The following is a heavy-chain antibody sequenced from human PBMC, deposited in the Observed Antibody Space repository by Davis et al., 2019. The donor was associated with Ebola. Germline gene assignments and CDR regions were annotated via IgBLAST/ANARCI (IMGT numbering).Heavy chain of an antibody. J-gene: IGHJ6*02. Sequence: SVKVSCKASGGTFSSYAISWVRQAPGQGLEWMGRIIPILGIANYAQKFQGRVTITADKSTSTAYMVLRSLRSEDTAVYYCAREFLEAPSGDVWGQGTTVTVSS. CDR1: GGTFSSYA. D-gene: IGHD6-6*01. CDR3: AREFLEAPSGDV. CDR2: IIPILGIA. V-gene: IGHV1-69*04.